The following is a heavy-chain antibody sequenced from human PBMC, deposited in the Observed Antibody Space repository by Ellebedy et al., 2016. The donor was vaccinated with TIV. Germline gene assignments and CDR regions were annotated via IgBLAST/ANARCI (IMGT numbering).Heavy chain of an antibody. Sequence: GGSLRLXXAASGFTFSSYGMHWVRQAPGKGLEWVAVISYDGSNKYYADSVKGRFTISRDNSKNTLYLQMNSLRAEDTAVYYCAKGGSGEVIAVAAGDFDYWGQGTLVTVSS. CDR2: ISYDGSNK. V-gene: IGHV3-30*18. CDR1: GFTFSSYG. J-gene: IGHJ4*02. D-gene: IGHD6-19*01. CDR3: AKGGSGEVIAVAAGDFDY.